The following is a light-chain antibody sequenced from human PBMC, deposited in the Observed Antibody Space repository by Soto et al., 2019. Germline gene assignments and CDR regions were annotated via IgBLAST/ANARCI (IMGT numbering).Light chain of an antibody. CDR1: QSVSSN. V-gene: IGKV3-15*01. CDR2: GAS. Sequence: IVMTQSPATLSVSPGERATLSCRASQSVSSNLAWYQQKPGQAPRLLIYGASTRATGIPARFSGSGSGTEFTITISSLQSEDFAVYYCQQYNNWPPRAWTFGQGTKVEIK. CDR3: QQYNNWPPRAWT. J-gene: IGKJ1*01.